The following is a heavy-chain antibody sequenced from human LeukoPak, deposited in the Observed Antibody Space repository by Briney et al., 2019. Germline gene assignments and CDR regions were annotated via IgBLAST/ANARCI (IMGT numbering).Heavy chain of an antibody. CDR2: ISANDGKT. CDR1: GFVFTSYG. D-gene: IGHD1-1*01. J-gene: IGHJ4*02. V-gene: IGHV1-18*01. CDR3: ARELHVERDDY. Sequence: ASVTVSCKASGFVFTSYGFTWVRQAPGQGLEWMGWISANDGKTHYSEKHQGRVTMSTDTVTSTAYMELRSLRSDDTAVYYCARELHVERDDYWGQGTLVTVSS.